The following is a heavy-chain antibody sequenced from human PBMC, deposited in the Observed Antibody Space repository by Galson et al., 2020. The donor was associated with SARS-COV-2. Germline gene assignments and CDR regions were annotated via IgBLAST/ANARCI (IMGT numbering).Heavy chain of an antibody. J-gene: IGHJ5*01. CDR1: GLTFSNTE. CDR2: ISMSGNTI. D-gene: IGHD7-27*01. Sequence: GSLRPSCAASGLTFSNTEMNWVRQAPGKGLEWPSYISMSGNTIYYADSVKGRFTISRDNAENSLYLQMNSLRAEDTGIYYCATGDVWFESWGQGTLVTVSS. V-gene: IGHV3-48*03. CDR3: ATGDVWFES.